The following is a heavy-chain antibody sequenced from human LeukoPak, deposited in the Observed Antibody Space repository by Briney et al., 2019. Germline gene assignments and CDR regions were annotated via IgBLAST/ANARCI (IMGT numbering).Heavy chain of an antibody. D-gene: IGHD3-22*01. J-gene: IGHJ4*02. CDR1: GGSISSSSYY. V-gene: IGHV4-39*07. CDR2: IYYSGST. Sequence: PSETLSLTCTVSGGSISSSSYYWGWIRQPPGKGLEWIGSIYYSGSTYYNPSLKSRVTISVDTSKNQFSLKLSSVTAADTAVYYCARGDTLDYYDSSGYYSYFDYWGQGTLVTVSS. CDR3: ARGDTLDYYDSSGYYSYFDY.